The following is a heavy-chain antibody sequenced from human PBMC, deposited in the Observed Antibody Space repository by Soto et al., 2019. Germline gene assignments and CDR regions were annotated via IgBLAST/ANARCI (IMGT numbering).Heavy chain of an antibody. V-gene: IGHV4-34*01. CDR2: INHSGST. CDR1: GGSFSGYY. Sequence: SETLSLTCAVSGGSFSGYYWSWIRQPPGKGLEWIGEINHSGSTNYNPSLKSRVTISVDTSKNQFSLKLSSVTAADTAVYYCARGGIAARLRVSWDYWGQGTLVTVSS. CDR3: ARGGIAARLRVSWDY. D-gene: IGHD6-6*01. J-gene: IGHJ4*02.